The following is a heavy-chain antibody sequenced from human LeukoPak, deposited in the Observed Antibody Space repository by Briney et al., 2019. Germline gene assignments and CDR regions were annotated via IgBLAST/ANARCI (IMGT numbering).Heavy chain of an antibody. J-gene: IGHJ4*02. D-gene: IGHD2-2*01. Sequence: ASVKASCKASGYTFTSYDINWVRQATGQGLEWMGWMNPNSGNTGYAQKFQGRVTMTRNTSISTAYMELSSLRSEDTAVYYYARAYCSSTSCYDYWGQGTLVTVFS. CDR2: MNPNSGNT. V-gene: IGHV1-8*01. CDR3: ARAYCSSTSCYDY. CDR1: GYTFTSYD.